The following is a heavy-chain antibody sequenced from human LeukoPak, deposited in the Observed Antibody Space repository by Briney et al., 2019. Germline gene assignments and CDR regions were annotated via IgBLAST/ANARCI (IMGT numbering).Heavy chain of an antibody. V-gene: IGHV3-74*01. Sequence: PGGSLRLSCAASGFTFNNYALSWVRQAPGKGLVWVSHINGDGSWTTYADSVKGRFTISKDNAKNTVYLQMNNLRAEDTAVYYCVSFYETYWGRGTLVTVSS. CDR2: INGDGSWT. D-gene: IGHD2-2*01. CDR1: GFTFNNYA. CDR3: VSFYETY. J-gene: IGHJ4*02.